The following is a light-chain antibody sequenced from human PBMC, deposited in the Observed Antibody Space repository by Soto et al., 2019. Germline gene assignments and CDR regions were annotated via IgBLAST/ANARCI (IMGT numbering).Light chain of an antibody. CDR1: QSVIRY. J-gene: IGKJ4*01. V-gene: IGKV3-11*01. CDR2: DAT. Sequence: EIVLTQSPVTLSLSPGDTATLSCRASQSVIRYVAWYQQKPGEPPRLLIYDATIRASGIPARFSGSGSETDFSLTISSLEPEDFAVYYCQQRYHWPPLTFGGGTKVEVK. CDR3: QQRYHWPPLT.